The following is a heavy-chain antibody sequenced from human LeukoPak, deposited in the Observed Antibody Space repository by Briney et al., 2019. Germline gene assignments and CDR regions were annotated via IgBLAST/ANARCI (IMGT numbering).Heavy chain of an antibody. D-gene: IGHD3-9*01. CDR3: ARDTQYYDILTGYSAPTAIDY. J-gene: IGHJ4*02. Sequence: GGSLRLSCAASGFTFSRYSMNWVRQAPGKGLEWVSSISSSSSYIYYADSVKGRFTISRDNAKNSLYLQMNSLRAEDTAVYYCARDTQYYDILTGYSAPTAIDYWGQGTLVTVSS. CDR1: GFTFSRYS. CDR2: ISSSSSYI. V-gene: IGHV3-21*01.